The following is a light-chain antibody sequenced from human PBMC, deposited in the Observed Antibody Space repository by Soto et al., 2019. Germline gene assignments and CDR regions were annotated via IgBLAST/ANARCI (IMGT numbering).Light chain of an antibody. CDR3: QQRSNWPVYT. CDR2: DAS. CDR1: QSVNSY. V-gene: IGKV3-11*01. Sequence: EIVLTQSPATLSLSPGEGATLSCRASQSVNSYIAWYQQKPGQPPRLLIYDASNRATGIPARFSGSGSGTDFTLSISSLEPEDFAVYYCQQRSNWPVYTFGQGTKLEIE. J-gene: IGKJ2*01.